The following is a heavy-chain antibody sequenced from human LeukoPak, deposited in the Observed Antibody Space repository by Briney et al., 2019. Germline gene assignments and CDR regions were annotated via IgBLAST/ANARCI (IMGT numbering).Heavy chain of an antibody. CDR3: ATGRGYSYGYVGYYYMDV. Sequence: GASVKVSCKVSGYTLTELSMHWVRQAPGKGLEWMGGFDPEDGETIYAQKFQGRVTMTEDTSTDTAYMELSSLRSEDTAVYYCATGRGYSYGYVGYYYMDVRGKGTTVTVSS. CDR1: GYTLTELS. D-gene: IGHD5-18*01. V-gene: IGHV1-24*01. CDR2: FDPEDGET. J-gene: IGHJ6*03.